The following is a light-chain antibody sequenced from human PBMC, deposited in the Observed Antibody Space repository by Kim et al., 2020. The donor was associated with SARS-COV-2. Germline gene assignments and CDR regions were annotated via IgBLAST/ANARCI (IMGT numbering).Light chain of an antibody. CDR3: QQRSDWPLT. V-gene: IGKV3-11*01. Sequence: LSPGERATLSCRASQSVRSYLGWYRQKPGQAPRLLIYDTSNRAPGIPARVSGSGSGTDFTLTISSLEPEDFAIYYCQQRSDWPLTFGGGTKVDIK. CDR1: QSVRSY. J-gene: IGKJ4*01. CDR2: DTS.